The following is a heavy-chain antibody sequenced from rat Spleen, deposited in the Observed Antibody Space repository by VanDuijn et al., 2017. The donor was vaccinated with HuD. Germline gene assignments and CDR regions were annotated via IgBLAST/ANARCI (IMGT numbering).Heavy chain of an antibody. V-gene: IGHV2-13*01. CDR1: GFSLSSYG. CDR3: TRSKLYPYVMDA. J-gene: IGHJ4*01. Sequence: QVQLKESGPGLVQPSQTLSLTCTVSGFSLSSYGVIWVRQPPGKGLEWMGVIWGNGNTNYNSALKSRLSISRDTSKSQVFLKVKSLKTEDTGIYYCTRSKLYPYVMDAWGQGASVTVSS. CDR2: IWGNGNT. D-gene: IGHD1-2*01.